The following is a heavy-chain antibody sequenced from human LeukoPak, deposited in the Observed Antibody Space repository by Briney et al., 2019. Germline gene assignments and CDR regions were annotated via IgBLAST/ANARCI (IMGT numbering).Heavy chain of an antibody. Sequence: GASVKVSCKASGGTFSSYAISWVRQAPGQGLEWMGRIIPILDITNYAQNFQGRVTITADKSTSTAYMELSSLTSEDTAVYYCARSLNCGGDCYSADDDWGQGTLVIVSS. V-gene: IGHV1-69*04. J-gene: IGHJ4*02. CDR3: ARSLNCGGDCYSADDD. CDR1: GGTFSSYA. D-gene: IGHD2-21*02. CDR2: IIPILDIT.